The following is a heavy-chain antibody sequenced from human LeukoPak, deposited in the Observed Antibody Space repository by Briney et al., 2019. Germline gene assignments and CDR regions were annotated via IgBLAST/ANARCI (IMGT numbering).Heavy chain of an antibody. Sequence: ASVKVSCKASGYTFTSYDINWVRQATGQGLEWMGWMNPNSGNTGYAQKFQGRVTITRNTSISTAYMELSSLRSEDTAVYYCAREGYSSSSASWFDPWGQGTLVTVSS. CDR3: AREGYSSSSASWFDP. CDR1: GYTFTSYD. D-gene: IGHD6-6*01. V-gene: IGHV1-8*03. CDR2: MNPNSGNT. J-gene: IGHJ5*02.